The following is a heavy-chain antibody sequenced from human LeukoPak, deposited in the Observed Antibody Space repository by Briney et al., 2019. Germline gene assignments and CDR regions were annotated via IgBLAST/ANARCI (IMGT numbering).Heavy chain of an antibody. CDR3: ARGGDQLLYYFDY. Sequence: ASVKVSCKASGVTFSRYAISWVRQAPGQGLEWMGGIIPIFGTANYAQKFQGRVTITADESTSTAYMELSSLRSEDTAVYYCARGGDQLLYYFDYWGQGTLVTVSS. V-gene: IGHV1-69*01. CDR1: GVTFSRYA. D-gene: IGHD2-2*01. J-gene: IGHJ4*02. CDR2: IIPIFGTA.